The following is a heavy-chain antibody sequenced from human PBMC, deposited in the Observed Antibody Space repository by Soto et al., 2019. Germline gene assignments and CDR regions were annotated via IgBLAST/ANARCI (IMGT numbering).Heavy chain of an antibody. Sequence: GGSLRLSCSASGFTFSSYAMHWVRQAPGKGLKYDSSISTNRGSTHYANSVEDRFTNYSDNSKKKQNLQMRSQRAVDTAVYYCVKGEYYYDSSGYYPFDYWGQGT. CDR1: GFTFSSYA. J-gene: IGHJ4*02. CDR2: ISTNRGST. V-gene: IGHV3-64D*06. CDR3: VKGEYYYDSSGYYPFDY. D-gene: IGHD3-22*01.